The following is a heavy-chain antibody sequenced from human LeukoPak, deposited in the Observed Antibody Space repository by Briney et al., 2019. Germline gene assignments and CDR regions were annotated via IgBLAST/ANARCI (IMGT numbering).Heavy chain of an antibody. V-gene: IGHV4-30-2*01. CDR3: ARGGEYYYDSSGNWFDP. D-gene: IGHD3-22*01. CDR2: IYHSGST. CDR1: GGSISSGGYS. J-gene: IGHJ5*02. Sequence: PSETLSLTCAVSGGSISSGGYSWSWIRQPPGKGLEWIGYIYHSGSTYYNPSLKSRVTISVDRSKNQFSLKLSSVTAADTAVYYCARGGEYYYDSSGNWFDPWGQGTLVTVSS.